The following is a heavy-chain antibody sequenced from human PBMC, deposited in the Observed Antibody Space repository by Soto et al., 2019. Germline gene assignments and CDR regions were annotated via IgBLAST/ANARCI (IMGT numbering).Heavy chain of an antibody. CDR1: GFTFSSAW. CDR2: TNEDGSAK. Sequence: VQVVEPGGDLVQPGGSLRLSCAASGFTFSSAWMNWVRQAPGKGLEWVANTNEDGSAKYHVDSVKGRFTISRDNAKNSLYLQMNNLRGEDMAVYYCGRGRQAAIDIWGQGTMVTVSS. D-gene: IGHD6-25*01. J-gene: IGHJ3*02. V-gene: IGHV3-7*04. CDR3: GRGRQAAIDI.